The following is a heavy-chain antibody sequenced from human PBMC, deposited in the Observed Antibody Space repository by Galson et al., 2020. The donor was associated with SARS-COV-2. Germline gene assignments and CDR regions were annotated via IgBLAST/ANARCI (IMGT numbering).Heavy chain of an antibody. CDR2: IDWDNDP. J-gene: IGHJ4*02. CDR1: WFSPRTTGMR. D-gene: IGHD2-15*01. Sequence: SGPTLVKPTQTLILTCTFSWFSPRTTGMRVSWIRQPPGKALEWFARIDWDNDPFYNTSLMTRHTISKDTSKNQVVLTMTNVDPVDTATYNSARGPTAPVVKSHFDYWGKGILVTVSS. CDR3: ARGPTAPVVKSHFDY. V-gene: IGHV2-70*04.